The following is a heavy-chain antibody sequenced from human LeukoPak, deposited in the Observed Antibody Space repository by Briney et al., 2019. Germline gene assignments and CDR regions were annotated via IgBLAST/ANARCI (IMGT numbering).Heavy chain of an antibody. CDR1: GFTFSSYW. V-gene: IGHV3-7*01. J-gene: IGHJ4*02. CDR2: IKQDGSEK. Sequence: GGSLRLSCAASGFTFSSYWMSWVRQAPGKGLEWVANIKQDGSEKYYVDSVKGRFTISRDNAKNSLYLQMNSLRAEDTAVYYCARIFGLSYYDSSGYYYFDYWGQGTLVTVSS. D-gene: IGHD3-22*01. CDR3: ARIFGLSYYDSSGYYYFDY.